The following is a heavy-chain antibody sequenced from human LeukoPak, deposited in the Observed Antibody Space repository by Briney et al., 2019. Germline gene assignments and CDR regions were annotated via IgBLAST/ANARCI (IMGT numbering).Heavy chain of an antibody. Sequence: GASVKVSCKASGGTFSSYAISWVRQAPGQGLECMGGIIPIFGTANYAQKFQGRVTITTDESTSTAYMELSSLRSEDTAVYYCARSMALTPQGYCSGGSCYSFDYWGQGTLVTVSS. V-gene: IGHV1-69*05. J-gene: IGHJ4*02. D-gene: IGHD2-15*01. CDR3: ARSMALTPQGYCSGGSCYSFDY. CDR2: IIPIFGTA. CDR1: GGTFSSYA.